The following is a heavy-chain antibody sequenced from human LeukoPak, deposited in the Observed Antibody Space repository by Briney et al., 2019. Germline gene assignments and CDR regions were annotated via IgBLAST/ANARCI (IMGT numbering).Heavy chain of an antibody. Sequence: ASVKVSCKASGYTFTGYYMHWVRQAPGQGLEWMGWINPNSGGTNYAQKFQGRVTMTRDTSISTAYMELSRLRSDDTAVYYCARDTDSSGWYYLDYWGQGTLVTVSS. D-gene: IGHD6-19*01. CDR3: ARDTDSSGWYYLDY. CDR1: GYTFTGYY. J-gene: IGHJ4*02. CDR2: INPNSGGT. V-gene: IGHV1-2*02.